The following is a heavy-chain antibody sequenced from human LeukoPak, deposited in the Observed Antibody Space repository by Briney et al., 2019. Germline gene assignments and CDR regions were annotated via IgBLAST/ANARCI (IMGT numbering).Heavy chain of an antibody. D-gene: IGHD6-13*01. CDR2: INPNSGGT. CDR3: ARGLGGIAAAGTSY. J-gene: IGHJ4*02. V-gene: IGHV1-2*02. CDR1: GYTFTSYY. Sequence: ASVKVSCKASGYTFTSYYMHWVRQAPGQGLEWMGWINPNSGGTNYAQKFQGRVTMTRDTSISTAYMELSRLRSDDTAVYYCARGLGGIAAAGTSYWGQGTLVTVSS.